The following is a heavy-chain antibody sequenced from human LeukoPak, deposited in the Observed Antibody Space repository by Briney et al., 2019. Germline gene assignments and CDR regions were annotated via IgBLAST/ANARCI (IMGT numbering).Heavy chain of an antibody. CDR2: ISAYNGNT. V-gene: IGHV1-18*01. CDR3: ARAIAVAGTNWFDP. D-gene: IGHD6-19*01. J-gene: IGHJ5*02. Sequence: ASVKVSCKASGYTFTRYGISWVRQAPGQGLGWMGWISAYNGNTDYAQKFQGRVTMTTDTSTSTAYMEVRSLRSDDTAVYYCARAIAVAGTNWFDPWGQGTLVTVSS. CDR1: GYTFTRYG.